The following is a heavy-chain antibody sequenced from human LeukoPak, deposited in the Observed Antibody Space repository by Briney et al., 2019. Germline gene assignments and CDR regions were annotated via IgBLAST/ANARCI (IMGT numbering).Heavy chain of an antibody. V-gene: IGHV4-4*07. Sequence: PSETLSLTCTVSGGSISSNYWSWIRQPAGKGLEWIGRIYTSGSTNYNPSLKSRVTMSVDTSKNQFSLKLSSVTAADTAVYYCASLNSDRAAFDIWGQGTMVTVSS. CDR2: IYTSGST. CDR3: ASLNSDRAAFDI. J-gene: IGHJ3*02. D-gene: IGHD1-26*01. CDR1: GGSISSNY.